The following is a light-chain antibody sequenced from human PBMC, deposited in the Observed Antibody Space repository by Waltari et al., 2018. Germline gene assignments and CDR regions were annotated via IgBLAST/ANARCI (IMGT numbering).Light chain of an antibody. CDR3: QQYDYLPPEFT. CDR2: DAS. J-gene: IGKJ3*01. V-gene: IGKV1-33*01. Sequence: DIQMTQSPSSLSASVGDRVTITCQASQDISNYLNWYQQKPGKAPKLLIYDASNLKTGVPSRFSGSRSGTDFTFTISSLQPEDIATYYCQQYDYLPPEFTVGPVPRVDIK. CDR1: QDISNY.